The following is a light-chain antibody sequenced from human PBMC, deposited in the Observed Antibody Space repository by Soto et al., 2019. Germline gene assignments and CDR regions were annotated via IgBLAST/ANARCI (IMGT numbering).Light chain of an antibody. J-gene: IGKJ5*01. CDR3: QQYNNWPPIT. V-gene: IGKV3D-15*01. CDR1: QSLSNS. CDR2: GAS. Sequence: EIVLTQSPATLSLSPGERDTLSCRASQSLSNSELAWYQQKPGQAPRLLIYGASSRATGIPGRFSGSGSGTEFTLTISSLQSEDFAVYYCQQYNNWPPITFGPGTRLDIK.